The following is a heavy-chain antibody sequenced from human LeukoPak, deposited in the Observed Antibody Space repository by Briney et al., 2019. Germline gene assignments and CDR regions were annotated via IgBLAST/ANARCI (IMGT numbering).Heavy chain of an antibody. J-gene: IGHJ3*02. Sequence: PSETLSLTCTDSAGSICSYYRSCRRQPPGKGLEWIGYIYYTGSTDYNPSLKSRATISVDTSKNQFSLKLSSVTAADTAVYYCARFLAARGDAFDIWGQGTMVTVSS. D-gene: IGHD2-15*01. CDR1: AGSICSYY. V-gene: IGHV4-59*01. CDR3: ARFLAARGDAFDI. CDR2: IYYTGST.